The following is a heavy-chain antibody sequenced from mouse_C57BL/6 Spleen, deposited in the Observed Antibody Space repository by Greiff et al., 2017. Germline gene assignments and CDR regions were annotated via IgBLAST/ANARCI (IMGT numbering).Heavy chain of an antibody. CDR1: GYTFTDYN. Sequence: VQLQQSGPELVKPGASVKIPCKASGYTFTDYNMDWVKQSHGKSLEWIGDINPNNGGTIYNQKFKGKATLTVDKSSSTAYMELRSLTSEDTAVYYCARSETGRYFDVWGTGTTVTVSS. CDR3: ARSETGRYFDV. CDR2: INPNNGGT. V-gene: IGHV1-18*01. J-gene: IGHJ1*03. D-gene: IGHD4-1*01.